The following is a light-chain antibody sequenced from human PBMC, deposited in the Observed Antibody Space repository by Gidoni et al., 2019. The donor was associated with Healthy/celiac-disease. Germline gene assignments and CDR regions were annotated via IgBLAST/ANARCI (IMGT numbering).Light chain of an antibody. CDR1: QSVSSN. CDR2: GAS. J-gene: IGKJ1*01. CDR3: QQYNIWPPRWT. V-gene: IGKV3-15*01. Sequence: EIVMTQSPATLSVSPGERATLSCRASQSVSSNLAWYQQKPGQAPRLLIYGASTRATGIPARFSGSGSGTEFTLTISSLQSEDFAVYYCQQYNIWPPRWTFGQGTKVEIK.